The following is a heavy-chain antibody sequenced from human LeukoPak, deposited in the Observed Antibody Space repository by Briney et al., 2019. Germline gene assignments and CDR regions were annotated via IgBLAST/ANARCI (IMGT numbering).Heavy chain of an antibody. J-gene: IGHJ4*02. V-gene: IGHV3-30*14. D-gene: IGHD5-18*01. CDR2: ISYDGSNQ. Sequence: GGSLRLSCAASGFTFSSYAMHWVRQAPGKGLEWVAVISYDGSNQYYADSVKGRFTISRDNSKNTLYLQMNSLRAEDTAVYYCAIYSYGYGVDYWGQGTLVTVSS. CDR3: AIYSYGYGVDY. CDR1: GFTFSSYA.